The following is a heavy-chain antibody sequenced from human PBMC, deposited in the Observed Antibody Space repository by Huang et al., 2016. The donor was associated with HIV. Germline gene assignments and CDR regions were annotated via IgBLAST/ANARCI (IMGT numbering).Heavy chain of an antibody. CDR1: GGSVSGHY. CDR3: ARASWYEPRSWYFGL. V-gene: IGHV4-34*01. Sequence: QVQLQQWGAGLLKPSETLSLTCAVYGGSVSGHYWSWIRQPPGKGREWIAEINDKGYTNYNPSLKSRGTISVHTSRNQFSLKLNSVTAADAAVYYCARASWYEPRSWYFGLWGRGTLVTVSS. CDR2: INDKGYT. D-gene: IGHD6-13*01. J-gene: IGHJ2*01.